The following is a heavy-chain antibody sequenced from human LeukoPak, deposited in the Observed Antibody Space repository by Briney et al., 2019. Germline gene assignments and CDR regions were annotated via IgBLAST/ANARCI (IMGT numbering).Heavy chain of an antibody. CDR2: ITGSGSST. J-gene: IGHJ4*02. CDR1: GFTFSSYA. D-gene: IGHD6-19*01. CDR3: AKEKGFSSGWEHFDY. V-gene: IGHV3-23*01. Sequence: GGSLRLSCAASGFTFSSYAMSWVRQAQGKGLEWVSAITGSGSSTYYADSVKGRFTISRGNSKNTLYLQMNSLRAEDTAVYYCAKEKGFSSGWEHFDYWGQGTLVTVSS.